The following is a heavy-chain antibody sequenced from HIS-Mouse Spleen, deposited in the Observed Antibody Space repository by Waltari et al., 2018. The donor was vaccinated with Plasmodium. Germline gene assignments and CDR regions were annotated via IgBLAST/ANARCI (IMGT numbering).Heavy chain of an antibody. V-gene: IGHV1-2*02. CDR2: INPNSCGT. CDR1: GYTFTGYY. J-gene: IGHJ4*02. CDR3: ARVPPAGALDY. Sequence: QVQLVQSGAEVKKPGASVKVSCKASGYTFTGYYMHWVRQAPGQGLEWMGWINPNSCGTNYAPRFQGMVTMTRDTSISTAHMELSRLGSDDTAVYYCARVPPAGALDYWGQGTLVTVSS. D-gene: IGHD1-26*01.